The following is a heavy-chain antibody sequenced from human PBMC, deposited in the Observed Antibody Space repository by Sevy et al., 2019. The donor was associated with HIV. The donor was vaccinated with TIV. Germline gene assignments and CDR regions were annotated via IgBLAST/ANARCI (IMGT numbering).Heavy chain of an antibody. J-gene: IGHJ5*02. CDR1: GGSISAYY. CDR3: AGGVDEGWVDSFSSPFDP. CDR2: ISYSGNT. Sequence: SETLSLTCTVSGGSISAYYWNWIRQPPGKGLEWIGHISYSGNTNYNPSLKGRVAIYVDTSKNQFSLRLSSVTAADTAVYYCAGGVDEGWVDSFSSPFDPWGQGTLVTVSS. D-gene: IGHD2-15*01. V-gene: IGHV4-59*03.